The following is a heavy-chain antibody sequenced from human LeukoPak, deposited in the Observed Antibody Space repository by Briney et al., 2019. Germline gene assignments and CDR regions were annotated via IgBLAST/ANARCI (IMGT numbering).Heavy chain of an antibody. J-gene: IGHJ5*02. CDR1: GGSISSYY. D-gene: IGHD3-10*01. Sequence: SETLSLTCTVSGGSISSYYWSWIRQPPGKGLEWIGYIYYSGSTNYNPSLKSRVTISVDTSKNQLSLKLSSVTAADTAVYYCARGVYGSGPGDWFDPWGQGTLVTVSS. CDR2: IYYSGST. CDR3: ARGVYGSGPGDWFDP. V-gene: IGHV4-59*08.